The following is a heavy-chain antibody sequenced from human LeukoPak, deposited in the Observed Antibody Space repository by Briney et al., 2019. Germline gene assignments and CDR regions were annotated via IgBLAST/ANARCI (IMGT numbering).Heavy chain of an antibody. D-gene: IGHD3-9*01. J-gene: IGHJ4*02. CDR2: IYSDGST. Sequence: PGGSLRLSCAASGFIVSSNYMSWVRQAPGKGLEWVSVIYSDGSTYYADSVKGRFTISRDNSKNTLYLQMNSLRAEDTAVYYCARVELRYFDWLFDYWGQGTLVTVSS. V-gene: IGHV3-53*01. CDR3: ARVELRYFDWLFDY. CDR1: GFIVSSNY.